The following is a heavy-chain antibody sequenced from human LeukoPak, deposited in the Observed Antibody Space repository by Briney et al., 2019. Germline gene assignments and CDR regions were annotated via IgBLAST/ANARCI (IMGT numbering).Heavy chain of an antibody. CDR2: IHYTGRT. J-gene: IGHJ4*02. CDR3: ARSPLRFLEWLPFDY. D-gene: IGHD3-3*01. Sequence: SETLSLTCTVSGGSIRNYYGSWIRQPPGKGLEWIGYIHYTGRTNYKPSLKSRVTMSVDTSKNQFSLKLTSVSAADTAVYYCARSPLRFLEWLPFDYWGQGTLVTVSS. V-gene: IGHV4-59*08. CDR1: GGSIRNYY.